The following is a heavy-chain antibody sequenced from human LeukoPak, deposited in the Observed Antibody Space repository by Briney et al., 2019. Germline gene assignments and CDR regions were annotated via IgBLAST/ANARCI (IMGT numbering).Heavy chain of an antibody. CDR1: GYTFTTYG. CDR2: ISAYKGNT. CDR3: ARVEAPDDILTGYYPLDY. V-gene: IGHV1-18*01. J-gene: IGHJ4*02. Sequence: ASVKVSCKASGYTFTTYGISWVRQAPGQGLEWMGWISAYKGNTNYAQKLQGRVTMTTDTSTSTAYMELRSLRSDDTAVYYCARVEAPDDILTGYYPLDYWGQGTLVTVSS. D-gene: IGHD3-9*01.